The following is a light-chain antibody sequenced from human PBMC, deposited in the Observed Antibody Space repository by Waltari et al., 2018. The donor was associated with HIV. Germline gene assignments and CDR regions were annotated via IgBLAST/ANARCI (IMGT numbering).Light chain of an antibody. J-gene: IGLJ2*01. CDR2: KNK. CDR1: SSNIGAGYD. V-gene: IGLV1-40*03. Sequence: QSVLTRPPSISGAPGQRITVSCSGTSSNIGAGYDVHWYQQLPGTAPKLLLYKNKNRPAGVPDRFSASKSDASASLAITGLQAADEGDYFCQSYDTSLSAWVFGGGTRLTVL. CDR3: QSYDTSLSAWV.